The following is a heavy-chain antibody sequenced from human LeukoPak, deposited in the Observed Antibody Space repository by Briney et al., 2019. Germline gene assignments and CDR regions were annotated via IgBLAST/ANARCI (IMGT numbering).Heavy chain of an antibody. CDR1: GFTFSTYW. CDR2: IDNGGSNT. CDR3: ARVRSDYSSSSPPDY. V-gene: IGHV3-74*01. Sequence: GGSLRLSCAASGFTFSTYWMHWVRQAPGKGLVWVSRIDNGGSNTLYADSVWGRFTISRDNAKNTLYLQMNSLRAEDTAIYYCARVRSDYSSSSPPDYWGQGTPVTVSS. D-gene: IGHD6-6*01. J-gene: IGHJ4*02.